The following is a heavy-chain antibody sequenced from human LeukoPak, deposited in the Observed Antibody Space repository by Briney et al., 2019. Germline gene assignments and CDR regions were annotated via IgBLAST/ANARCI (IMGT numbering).Heavy chain of an antibody. V-gene: IGHV4-59*01. CDR1: GGSISSYY. Sequence: SETLSLTCTVSGGSISSYYWSWIRQPPGKGLEWIGYIYYSGSTNYNPSLKSRVTISVDTSKNQFSLKLSSVTAADTAVYYCARDKSVVWFGEVIKDGMDVWGQGTTVTVSS. J-gene: IGHJ6*02. CDR2: IYYSGST. D-gene: IGHD3-10*01. CDR3: ARDKSVVWFGEVIKDGMDV.